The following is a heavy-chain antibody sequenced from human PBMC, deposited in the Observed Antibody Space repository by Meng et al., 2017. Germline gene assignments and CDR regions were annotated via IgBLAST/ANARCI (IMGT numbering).Heavy chain of an antibody. CDR2: ISWNSGSI. CDR3: AKASPPIYGSGLYYFDY. J-gene: IGHJ4*02. Sequence: SLKISCAASGFTFDDYAMHWVRQAPGKGLEWVSGISWNSGSIGYADSVKGQFTISRDNAKNSLYLQMNSLRAEDTALYYCAKASPPIYGSGLYYFDYWGQGTLVTVSS. CDR1: GFTFDDYA. D-gene: IGHD3-10*01. V-gene: IGHV3-9*01.